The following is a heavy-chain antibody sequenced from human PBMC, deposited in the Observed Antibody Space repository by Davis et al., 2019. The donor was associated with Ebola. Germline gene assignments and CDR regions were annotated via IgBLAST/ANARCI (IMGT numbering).Heavy chain of an antibody. J-gene: IGHJ4*02. CDR3: AREGKYRDESRTFDY. CDR1: KFTFSGYS. V-gene: IGHV3-21*01. CDR2: ITGIGDYI. D-gene: IGHD2-2*01. Sequence: PAGSLTLSCEASKFTFSGYSMNRVRQAPGKGPEWPSSITGIGDYIYYADSVKGRFTISRDNAKNSLYLQMNSLRAEDTAIYYCAREGKYRDESRTFDYWGQGTLVTVSS.